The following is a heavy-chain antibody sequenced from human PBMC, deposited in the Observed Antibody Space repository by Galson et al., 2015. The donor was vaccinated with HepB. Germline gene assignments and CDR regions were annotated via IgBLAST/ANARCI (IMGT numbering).Heavy chain of an antibody. CDR3: ARNRLVGGALDV. Sequence: SLRLSCAASGFTFSSYSMHWVRQAPGKGLEWVAVIWYDGSYKFYLDSVKGRFTISRDNSKDTLYLGMSRLRVEDTAMYYCARNRLVGGALDVWGQGTTVIVSS. V-gene: IGHV3-33*01. CDR1: GFTFSSYS. CDR2: IWYDGSYK. J-gene: IGHJ6*02. D-gene: IGHD3-9*01.